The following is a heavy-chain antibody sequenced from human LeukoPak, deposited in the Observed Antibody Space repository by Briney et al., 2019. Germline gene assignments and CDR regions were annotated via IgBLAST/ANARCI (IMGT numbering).Heavy chain of an antibody. CDR1: GYTFTGYG. J-gene: IGHJ4*02. Sequence: ASVKVSCKASGYTFTGYGISWVRQAPGQGLEWMGWISAYNGNTNYAQKLQGRVTMTTDTSTSTAYMELRSLRSDDTAVYYCAKDRPLYYYDSCPDYWGQGTLVTVSS. D-gene: IGHD3-22*01. V-gene: IGHV1-18*01. CDR2: ISAYNGNT. CDR3: AKDRPLYYYDSCPDY.